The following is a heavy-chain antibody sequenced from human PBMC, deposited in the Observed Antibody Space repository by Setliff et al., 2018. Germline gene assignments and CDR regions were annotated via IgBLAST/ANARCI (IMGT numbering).Heavy chain of an antibody. D-gene: IGHD3-3*01. CDR1: GGGGSFSAYY. V-gene: IGHV4-34*01. Sequence: PSETLSLTCGVSGGGGSFSAYYWSWIRQPPGKGLEWIGEISPGGSTIYNPSPRSRVTMSVDTAKNRFSLNLTSVTAADTAVYYCARMSGFLYIDVWGKGTTVTVSS. J-gene: IGHJ6*03. CDR3: ARMSGFLYIDV. CDR2: ISPGGST.